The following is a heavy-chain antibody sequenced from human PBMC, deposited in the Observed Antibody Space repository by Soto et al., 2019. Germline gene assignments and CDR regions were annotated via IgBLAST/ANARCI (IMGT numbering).Heavy chain of an antibody. J-gene: IGHJ6*02. CDR3: ARDREYCSSTSCYTYYYYYGMDV. CDR1: GFTFSSYR. D-gene: IGHD2-2*02. V-gene: IGHV3-7*03. CDR2: IKQDGSEK. Sequence: GGSLRLSCAASGFTFSSYRMSWVRQAPGKGLEWVANIKQDGSEKYYVDSVKGRFTISRDNAKNSLYLQMNSLRAEDTAVYYCARDREYCSSTSCYTYYYYYGMDVWGQGATVTVSS.